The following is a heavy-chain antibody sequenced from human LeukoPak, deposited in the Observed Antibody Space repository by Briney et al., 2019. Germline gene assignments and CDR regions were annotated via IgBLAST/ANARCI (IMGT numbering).Heavy chain of an antibody. J-gene: IGHJ2*01. CDR1: SGSISSYY. CDR2: IYYSGST. V-gene: IGHV4-59*01. Sequence: PSETLSLTCTVSSGSISSYYWSWIRQPPGKGLEWIGYIYYSGSTSYNPSLKSRVTISVDTSKNQFSLKLSSVTAADTAVYFCARYYCTNGVCYYFDLWGRGTLVTVSS. D-gene: IGHD2-8*01. CDR3: ARYYCTNGVCYYFDL.